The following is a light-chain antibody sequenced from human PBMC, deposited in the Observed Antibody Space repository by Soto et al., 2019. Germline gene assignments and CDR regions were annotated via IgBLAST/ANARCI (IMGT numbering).Light chain of an antibody. CDR1: SSNVVTDNF. V-gene: IGLV2-23*01. CDR2: EDN. Sequence: QSALTQPASVSGSPGQSITISCTGTSSNVVTDNFVSWYRQHPGKAPQVMIYEDNQRPSGVSNRFSASKSGNTASLTVSGLQAEDEADYYCCSYVRGNTVVVFGGGTQLTVL. CDR3: CSYVRGNTVVV. J-gene: IGLJ2*01.